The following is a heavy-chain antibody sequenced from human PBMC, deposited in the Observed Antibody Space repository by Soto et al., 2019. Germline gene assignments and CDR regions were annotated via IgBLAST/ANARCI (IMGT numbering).Heavy chain of an antibody. V-gene: IGHV3-7*03. Sequence: PGGSLRLSCAASGFTFSSYWMSWVRQAPGKGLEWVANIKQDGSEKYYVDSVKGRFTISRDNAKNSLYLQMNSLRAEDTAVYYCATCGEERPLYGMDVWGQGTTVTVSS. D-gene: IGHD1-1*01. CDR3: ATCGEERPLYGMDV. CDR2: IKQDGSEK. J-gene: IGHJ6*02. CDR1: GFTFSSYW.